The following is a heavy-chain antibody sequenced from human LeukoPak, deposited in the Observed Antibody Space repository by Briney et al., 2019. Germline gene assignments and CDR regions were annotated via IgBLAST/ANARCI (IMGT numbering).Heavy chain of an antibody. CDR2: IYSGGST. Sequence: GGSQRLSCAASGFTVSSDYMSWVRQAPGKGLEWISVIYSGGSTYYADSVKGRFTISRDNSKNTLYLQMNSLRAEDTAVYYCARDYPTYYYGSGSYHYGMDVWGKGTTVTVSS. J-gene: IGHJ6*04. D-gene: IGHD3-10*01. CDR3: ARDYPTYYYGSGSYHYGMDV. V-gene: IGHV3-53*01. CDR1: GFTVSSDY.